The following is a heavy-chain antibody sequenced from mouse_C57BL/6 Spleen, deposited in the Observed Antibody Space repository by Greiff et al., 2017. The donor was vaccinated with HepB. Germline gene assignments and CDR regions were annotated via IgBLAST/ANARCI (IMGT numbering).Heavy chain of an antibody. CDR1: GYAFSSYW. D-gene: IGHD2-4*01. Sequence: QVRLQQSGAELVKPGASVKISCKASGYAFSSYWMNWVKQRPGKGLEWIGQIYPGDGDTNYNGKFKGKATLTADKSSSTAYMQLSSLTSEDSAVYFCAREGGLRRYAMDYWGQGTSVTVSS. CDR2: IYPGDGDT. J-gene: IGHJ4*01. V-gene: IGHV1-80*01. CDR3: AREGGLRRYAMDY.